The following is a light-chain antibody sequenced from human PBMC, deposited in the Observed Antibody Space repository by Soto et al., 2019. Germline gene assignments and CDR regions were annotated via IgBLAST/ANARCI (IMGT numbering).Light chain of an antibody. J-gene: IGKJ1*01. Sequence: DIQMTQFPSTLSASVGDRVTITCRASQSITTWLAWYQQKAGKAPKLLVYKASSLECEVQSRFSGSGSGTEFTLTISLQQRDNFPTFHAQQYNNSFGQGTNVEL. CDR1: QSITTW. CDR3: QQYNNS. V-gene: IGKV1-5*03. CDR2: KAS.